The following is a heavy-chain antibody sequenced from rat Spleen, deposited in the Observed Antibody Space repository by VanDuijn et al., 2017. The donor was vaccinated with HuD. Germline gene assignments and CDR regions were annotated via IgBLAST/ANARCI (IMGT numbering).Heavy chain of an antibody. J-gene: IGHJ3*01. CDR3: TRDDRDYYSSSNWFAY. D-gene: IGHD1-2*01. V-gene: IGHV5-31*01. CDR1: GFTFNNYW. Sequence: EVQLVESGGGLVQPGRSLKLSCVASGFTFNNYWMTWIRQAPGKGLEWVASITNTGGSTFYPDSVKGRFTISRDNAESTLYLQMNSLRSEDTATYYCTRDDRDYYSSSNWFAYWGQGALVTVSS. CDR2: ITNTGGST.